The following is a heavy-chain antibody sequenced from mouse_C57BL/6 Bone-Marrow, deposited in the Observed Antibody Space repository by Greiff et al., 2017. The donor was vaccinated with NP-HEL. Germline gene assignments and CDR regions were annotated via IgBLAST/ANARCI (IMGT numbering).Heavy chain of an antibody. CDR3: TTRAFITTLVASSYWYFDV. Sequence: EVKLQESGAELVRPGASVKLSCTASGFNIKDDYMHWVKQRPEQGLEWIGWIDPENGDTEYASKFQGKATITADTSSNTAYLQLSSLTSEDTAVYYCTTRAFITTLVASSYWYFDVWGTGTTVTVSS. J-gene: IGHJ1*03. D-gene: IGHD1-1*01. V-gene: IGHV14-4*01. CDR2: IDPENGDT. CDR1: GFNIKDDY.